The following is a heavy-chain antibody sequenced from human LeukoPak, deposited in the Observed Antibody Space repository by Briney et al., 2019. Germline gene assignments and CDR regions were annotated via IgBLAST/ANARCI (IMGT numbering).Heavy chain of an antibody. CDR3: AHIYCTNGVCQLFDY. CDR2: IYRDDDK. V-gene: IGHV2-5*02. Sequence: SGPTLVNPTQTLTLTCAFSGFSLSTSGVGVGWIRQPPGKALEWLALIYRDDDKRYSPSLKSRLTITKDTSKNQVVLTMTNMDPVDTATYYCAHIYCTNGVCQLFDYWGQGTLVTVSS. J-gene: IGHJ4*02. D-gene: IGHD2-8*01. CDR1: GFSLSTSGVG.